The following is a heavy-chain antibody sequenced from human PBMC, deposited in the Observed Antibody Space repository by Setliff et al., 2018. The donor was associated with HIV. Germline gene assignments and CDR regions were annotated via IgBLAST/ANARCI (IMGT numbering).Heavy chain of an antibody. CDR2: INSDGSGT. CDR1: GFTFSRYR. Sequence: GGSLRLSCAASGFTFSRYRMHWVRQVPGKGLVWVSRINSDGSGTAYAGSVKGRFTISRDNAKNSLYLQMNSLRAEDTAVYYCARGSETEAGITIFGVVDYWGQGTLVTVSS. V-gene: IGHV3-74*01. CDR3: ARGSETEAGITIFGVVDY. J-gene: IGHJ4*02. D-gene: IGHD3-3*01.